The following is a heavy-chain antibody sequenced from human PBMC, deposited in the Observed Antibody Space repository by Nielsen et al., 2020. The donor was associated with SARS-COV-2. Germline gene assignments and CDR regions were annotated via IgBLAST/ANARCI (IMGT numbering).Heavy chain of an antibody. CDR3: ARGAQQWLTDY. CDR2: FNPGSGGT. D-gene: IGHD6-19*01. J-gene: IGHJ4*02. CDR1: GYTFTGYY. V-gene: IGHV1-2*02. Sequence: SVNVSCKASGYTFTGYYIHWVRQAPGQGLEWMGWFNPGSGGTKYAQKFQGRVTTTRDMSVNTAYMELSGLTSDDTAVYYCARGAQQWLTDYWGQGTLVTVSS.